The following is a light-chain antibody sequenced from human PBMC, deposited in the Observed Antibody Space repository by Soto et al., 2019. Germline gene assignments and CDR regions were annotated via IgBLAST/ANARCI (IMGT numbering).Light chain of an antibody. CDR1: QGISNY. CDR3: QKYNSAPPWT. Sequence: DIQMTQSPSSLSASVGDRVTISCRASQGISNYLAWYQQKPGKVPKLLIYAASTLQSGVPSRFSGSGSGTDFTLTISSLQPEDVATYYCQKYNSAPPWTFGQGTKV. J-gene: IGKJ1*01. CDR2: AAS. V-gene: IGKV1-27*01.